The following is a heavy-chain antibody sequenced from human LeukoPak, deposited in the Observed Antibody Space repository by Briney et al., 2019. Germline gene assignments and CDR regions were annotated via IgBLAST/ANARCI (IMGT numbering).Heavy chain of an antibody. CDR1: GGSISSYH. Sequence: SETLSLTCTVSGGSISSYHWSWIRQPPGKGLEWIGYIYYSGSTNYNPSLKSRVTISVDTSKSQFSLKLSSVTAADTAVYYCARQGYSYSFDYWGQGTLVTVSS. J-gene: IGHJ4*02. CDR2: IYYSGST. D-gene: IGHD5-18*01. V-gene: IGHV4-59*08. CDR3: ARQGYSYSFDY.